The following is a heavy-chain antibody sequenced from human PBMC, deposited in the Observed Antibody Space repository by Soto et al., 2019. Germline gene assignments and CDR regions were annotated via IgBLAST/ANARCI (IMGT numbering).Heavy chain of an antibody. V-gene: IGHV4-34*01. CDR3: GRPPSLQDTAMVRPYHWFDP. J-gene: IGHJ5*02. CDR2: INDSGST. Sequence: SETLSLTCAVYGGSFSGYYWSWIRQPPGKGLEWIGEINDSGSTNYNPSVKSGVTISVDTSKNQVSLKLSSVTAADTAVYYGGRPPSLQDTAMVRPYHWFDPWGQATLVPVSS. D-gene: IGHD5-18*01. CDR1: GGSFSGYY.